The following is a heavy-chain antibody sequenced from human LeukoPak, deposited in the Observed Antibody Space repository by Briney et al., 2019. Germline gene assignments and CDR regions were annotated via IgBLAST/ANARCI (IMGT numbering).Heavy chain of an antibody. Sequence: ASVKVSCKASGGTFSSYAISWVRQAPGQGLEWMGGIIPIFGTANYAQKFQGRVTITTDESTSTAYMELSSLRSEDTAVYYCAGVVLPVVPAAMNYYYYMDVWGKGTTVTVSS. CDR2: IIPIFGTA. CDR3: AGVVLPVVPAAMNYYYYMDV. V-gene: IGHV1-69*05. J-gene: IGHJ6*03. CDR1: GGTFSSYA. D-gene: IGHD2-2*01.